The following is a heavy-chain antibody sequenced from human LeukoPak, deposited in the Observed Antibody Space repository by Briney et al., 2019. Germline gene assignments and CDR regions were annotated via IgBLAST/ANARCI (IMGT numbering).Heavy chain of an antibody. Sequence: TETLSLTCTVSGGSISSYYWSWIRQPPGKGLEWIGYIYTNGSTNYNPSLKSRVTISVDTSKNQFSLKLSSVTAADTAVYYCARNKVYLFDPWGQGTLVTVSS. CDR3: ARNKVYLFDP. D-gene: IGHD1/OR15-1a*01. CDR1: GGSISSYY. J-gene: IGHJ5*02. CDR2: IYTNGST. V-gene: IGHV4-4*09.